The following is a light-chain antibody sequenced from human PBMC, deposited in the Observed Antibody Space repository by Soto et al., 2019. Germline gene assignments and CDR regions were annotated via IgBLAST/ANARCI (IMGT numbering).Light chain of an antibody. CDR2: KAY. J-gene: IGKJ2*01. CDR3: QQYNSLYP. CDR1: QSISSW. V-gene: IGKV1-5*03. Sequence: DIQMTQSPSTLSASVGDRVTITCRASQSISSWLAWYQQKPGKAPKLLIYKAYSLESGVPSRFSGSGPGTEFPLTISSLQPDDFATYYCQQYNSLYPFGQGTKLEIK.